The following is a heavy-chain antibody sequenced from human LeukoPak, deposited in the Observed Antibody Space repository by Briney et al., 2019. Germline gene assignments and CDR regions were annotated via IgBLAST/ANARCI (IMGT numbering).Heavy chain of an antibody. CDR1: GFTFSNYG. V-gene: IGHV3-30*02. CDR2: IRYGGSNQ. D-gene: IGHD2-15*01. Sequence: PGGSLRLSCAASGFTFSNYGMHWVRQAPGKGLEWVTFIRYGGSNQYYADSVKGRFTISRDNSKNTLYLQMNSLRAEDTAMYYCARWGTGSCYDYWGQGTLVTVSS. J-gene: IGHJ4*02. CDR3: ARWGTGSCYDY.